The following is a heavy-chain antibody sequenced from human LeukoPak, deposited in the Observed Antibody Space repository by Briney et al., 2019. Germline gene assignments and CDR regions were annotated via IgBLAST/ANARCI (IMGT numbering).Heavy chain of an antibody. CDR3: ARDWNYFENSGLYFEH. Sequence: PGGSLRLSCAASGFTFSNYWMSWVRQAPGKGLEWVTIIKYDGSQKYYADSVKGRFTISRDNAKNSLSLQMNSLRVEDTAVYYCARDWNYFENSGLYFEHWGQGTLVTVSS. J-gene: IGHJ4*02. CDR1: GFTFSNYW. V-gene: IGHV3-7*03. CDR2: IKYDGSQK. D-gene: IGHD3-22*01.